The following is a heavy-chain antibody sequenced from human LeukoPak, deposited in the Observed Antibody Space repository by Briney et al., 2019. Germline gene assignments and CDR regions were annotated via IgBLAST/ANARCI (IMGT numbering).Heavy chain of an antibody. J-gene: IGHJ6*04. Sequence: SETLSLTCTVSGGSVSSGSYYWSWIRQPPGKGLEWIGYIYYSGSTNYNPSLKSRVTISVDTSKNQFSLKLSSVTAADTAVYYCARDKEIGSRYNWNLLHYYGMDVWGKGTTVTVSS. CDR1: GGSVSSGSYY. CDR2: IYYSGST. CDR3: ARDKEIGSRYNWNLLHYYGMDV. V-gene: IGHV4-61*01. D-gene: IGHD1-1*01.